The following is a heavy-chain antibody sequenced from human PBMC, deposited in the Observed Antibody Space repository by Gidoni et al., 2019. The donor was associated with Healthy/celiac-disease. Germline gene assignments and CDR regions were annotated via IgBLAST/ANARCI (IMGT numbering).Heavy chain of an antibody. CDR3: EKDIGVDYGRTLYYYGMDV. D-gene: IGHD4-17*01. J-gene: IGHJ6*02. Sequence: EVQLVQSGGGLVQPGRSLRLSCAASGFPFDASALHGFRRARGKGLEWVSGVRWNSGSIGYADSVKGRFTISRDYAKNSLYLQMISLRAEDTALYYCEKDIGVDYGRTLYYYGMDVWGQGTTVTVSS. CDR2: VRWNSGSI. CDR1: GFPFDASA. V-gene: IGHV3-9*01.